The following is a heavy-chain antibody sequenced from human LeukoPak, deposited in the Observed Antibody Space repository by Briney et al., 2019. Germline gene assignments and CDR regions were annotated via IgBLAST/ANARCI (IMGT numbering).Heavy chain of an antibody. CDR1: GFTFSSYS. V-gene: IGHV3-21*01. D-gene: IGHD6-13*01. CDR2: ISSSSSYI. J-gene: IGHJ6*02. Sequence: GGSLRLSCAASGFTFSSYSMNWVRQAPGKGLEWVSSISSSSSYIYYADSVKGRFTISRDNAQNSLHLQMSSLRAEDTAVYYCARDADSSSWSMYYYYGMDVWGQGTTVTVSS. CDR3: ARDADSSSWSMYYYYGMDV.